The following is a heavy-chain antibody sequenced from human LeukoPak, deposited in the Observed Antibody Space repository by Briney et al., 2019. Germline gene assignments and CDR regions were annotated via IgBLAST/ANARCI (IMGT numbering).Heavy chain of an antibody. V-gene: IGHV3-7*01. D-gene: IGHD3-22*01. CDR2: IKKDGSEK. CDR3: ARDLYRIVVVPHYFDF. J-gene: IGHJ4*02. Sequence: GGSLRLSCAASGFTFSSYWMSWVRQAPGKGLEWVANIKKDGSEKYYVDSVKGRFTISRDNAKNSLYLQMNSLRAEDTAVYYCARDLYRIVVVPHYFDFWGQGTLVTVSS. CDR1: GFTFSSYW.